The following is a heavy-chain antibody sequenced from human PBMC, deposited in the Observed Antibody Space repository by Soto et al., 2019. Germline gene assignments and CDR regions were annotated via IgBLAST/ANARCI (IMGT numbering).Heavy chain of an antibody. CDR1: GFTFDTFW. CDR2: IKQDGSDK. V-gene: IGHV3-7*03. Sequence: EVQLVESGGGLVQPGGSLRLSCAASGFTFDTFWMTWVRQAPGKGLEWVAIIKQDGSDKRYADSVKGRSTISRDNTKNSLFLQLNSLRAEDTAMYFCAGGTGWVFNFWGQGTQVAVSS. CDR3: AGGTGWVFNF. J-gene: IGHJ4*02. D-gene: IGHD6-19*01.